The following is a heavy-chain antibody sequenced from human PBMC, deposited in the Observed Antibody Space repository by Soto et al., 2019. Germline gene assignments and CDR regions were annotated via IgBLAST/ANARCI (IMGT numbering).Heavy chain of an antibody. CDR2: ISGDTVNT. D-gene: IGHD2-2*01. Sequence: VGSLRLSCAASGFTFSSYSMNWVRQAPGKGLEWVSTISGDTVNTYYADSVKGRFTISRDNSKNTLYLQMNSLRAEDTAVYYCAKRLFCRSSGCLFDPWGHGTLVTVSS. V-gene: IGHV3-23*01. CDR1: GFTFSSYS. CDR3: AKRLFCRSSGCLFDP. J-gene: IGHJ5*02.